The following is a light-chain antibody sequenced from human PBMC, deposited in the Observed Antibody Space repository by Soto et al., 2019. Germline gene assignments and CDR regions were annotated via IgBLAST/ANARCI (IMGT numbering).Light chain of an antibody. CDR3: QSYDSSLSGYVV. Sequence: QFVLTQPPSVSGAPGQRVTISCTGSSYYIGAGYDVHWYQQLPGTAPKLLIYGNSNRPSGVPDRFSGSKSGTSASLAITGLQAEDEADYYCQSYDSSLSGYVVFGGGTKLTVL. CDR2: GNS. V-gene: IGLV1-40*01. J-gene: IGLJ2*01. CDR1: SYYIGAGYD.